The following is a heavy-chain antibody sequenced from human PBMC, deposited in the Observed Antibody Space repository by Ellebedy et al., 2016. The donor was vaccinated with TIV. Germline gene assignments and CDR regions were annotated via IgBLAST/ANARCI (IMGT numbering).Heavy chain of an antibody. CDR1: GFTFSSFG. J-gene: IGHJ5*02. V-gene: IGHV3-33*01. CDR2: IWFDGSNK. CDR3: ARATMVRGLLIDP. Sequence: GESLKISCAASGFTFSSFGMHWVRQAPGKGLEWVAVIWFDGSNKYYADSVKGRFTISRDNSKNTLYLQMNSLRADDTAMYYCARATMVRGLLIDPWGQGTLVTVSS. D-gene: IGHD3-10*01.